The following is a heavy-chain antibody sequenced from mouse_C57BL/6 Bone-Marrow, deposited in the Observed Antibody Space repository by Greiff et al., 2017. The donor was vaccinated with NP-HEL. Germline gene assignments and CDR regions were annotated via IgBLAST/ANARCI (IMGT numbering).Heavy chain of an antibody. CDR1: GFTFSSYA. CDR3: ARDRLYYGNFYWYFDV. J-gene: IGHJ1*03. V-gene: IGHV5-4*01. Sequence: EVKLMESGGGLVKPGGSLKLSCAASGFTFSSYAMSWVRQTPEKRLEWVATISDGGSYTYYPDNVKGRFTISRDNAKNNLYLQMSHLKSEDTAMYYCARDRLYYGNFYWYFDVWGTGTTVTVSS. CDR2: ISDGGSYT. D-gene: IGHD2-1*01.